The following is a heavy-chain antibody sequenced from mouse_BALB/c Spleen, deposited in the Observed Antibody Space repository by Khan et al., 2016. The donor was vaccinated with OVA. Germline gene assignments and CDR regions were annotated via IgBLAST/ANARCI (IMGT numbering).Heavy chain of an antibody. CDR1: GYSITSGYS. D-gene: IGHD1-1*01. Sequence: LQESGHDLVKPSQSLSLTCTVTGYSITSGYSWHWIRQFPGNKLEWMGYIHYSGSTNYNPSLKSRISITRDTSKNQFFLQLNSVTTEDTATYYCARSGTTVIPYWYFDVWGAGTTVTVSS. V-gene: IGHV3-1*02. CDR2: IHYSGST. CDR3: ARSGTTVIPYWYFDV. J-gene: IGHJ1*01.